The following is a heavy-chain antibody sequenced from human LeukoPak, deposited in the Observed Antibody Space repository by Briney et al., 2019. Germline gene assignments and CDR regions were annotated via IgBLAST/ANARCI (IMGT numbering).Heavy chain of an antibody. Sequence: GGSLRLSCAASGFTFSSYAMSWVRQAPGKGLEWVSAISGSGGSTYYADSVKGRFTISRDNSKNTLNLQMNSLRAEDTAVYYCAKDRWYYGSGSYFDYWGQGALVTVSS. CDR1: GFTFSSYA. V-gene: IGHV3-23*01. CDR3: AKDRWYYGSGSYFDY. D-gene: IGHD3-10*01. J-gene: IGHJ4*02. CDR2: ISGSGGST.